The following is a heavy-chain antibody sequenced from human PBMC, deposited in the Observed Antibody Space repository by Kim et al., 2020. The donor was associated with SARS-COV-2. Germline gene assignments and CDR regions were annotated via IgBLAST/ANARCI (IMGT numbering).Heavy chain of an antibody. V-gene: IGHV1-2*06. CDR3: ARRYCSSTSCYPTYGMDV. CDR2: INPNSGGT. CDR1: GYTLTGYY. J-gene: IGHJ6*02. Sequence: ASVKVSCKASGYTLTGYYMHWVRQAPGQGLEWMGRINPNSGGTNYAQKFQGRVTMTRDTSISTAYMELSRLRSDDTAVYYCARRYCSSTSCYPTYGMDVWGQGTTVTVSS. D-gene: IGHD2-2*01.